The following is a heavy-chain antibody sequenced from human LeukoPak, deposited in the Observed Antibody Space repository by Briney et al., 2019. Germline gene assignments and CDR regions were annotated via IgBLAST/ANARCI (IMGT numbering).Heavy chain of an antibody. D-gene: IGHD3-22*01. V-gene: IGHV1-46*01. Sequence: ASVKVSCKASGYTFTSYYMHWVRQAPGQGLEWMGIINPSGGSTSYAQKFQGRVTMTRDTSTSTVYMELSSLRSEDTAVYYCARMYYYDSSGHDVFDIWGQGTMVTVSS. CDR1: GYTFTSYY. J-gene: IGHJ3*02. CDR3: ARMYYYDSSGHDVFDI. CDR2: INPSGGST.